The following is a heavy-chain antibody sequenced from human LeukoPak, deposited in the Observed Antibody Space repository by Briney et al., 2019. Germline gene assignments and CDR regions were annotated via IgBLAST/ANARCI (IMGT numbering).Heavy chain of an antibody. J-gene: IGHJ4*02. Sequence: PGGSLRLSCAASGFTFSSYSMNWVRQAPGKGLEWVSSISSSSSYIYYADSVKGRFTISRDNAKNSLYLQMNNLRAEDTAVYYCARDLVVVVAATHDYWGQGTLVTVSS. CDR1: GFTFSSYS. CDR2: ISSSSSYI. CDR3: ARDLVVVVAATHDY. D-gene: IGHD2-15*01. V-gene: IGHV3-21*01.